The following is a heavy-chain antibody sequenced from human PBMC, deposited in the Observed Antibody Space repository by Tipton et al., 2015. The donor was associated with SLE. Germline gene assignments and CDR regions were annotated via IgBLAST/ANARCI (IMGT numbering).Heavy chain of an antibody. CDR1: GYTFTSYG. CDR3: ARATCAARYSSGWYDY. V-gene: IGHV1-18*01. CDR2: ISAYNGNT. Sequence: QLVQSGAEVKKPGASVKVSCKASGYTFTSYGISWVRQAPGQGLEWMGWISAYNGNTNYAQKLQGRATMTTDTSTSTAYMELRSLRSDDTAVYYCARATCAARYSSGWYDYWGQGTLVTVSS. D-gene: IGHD6-19*01. J-gene: IGHJ4*02.